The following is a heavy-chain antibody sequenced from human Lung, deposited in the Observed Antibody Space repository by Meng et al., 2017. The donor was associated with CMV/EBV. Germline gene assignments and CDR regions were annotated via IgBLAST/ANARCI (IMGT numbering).Heavy chain of an antibody. V-gene: IGHV4-4*02. CDR2: VYHSGYT. CDR3: ARVGTTGNAFDN. D-gene: IGHD1-7*01. CDR1: GGSISITHW. Sequence: SESLSLTCVVSGGSISITHWWCLVRQPPGKGLEWIGEVYHSGYTNYNPSLRSRVTMSVDKSKNLFSLRLTSVTAADTAVYYCARVGTTGNAFDNWGQGTLVTVSS. J-gene: IGHJ3*02.